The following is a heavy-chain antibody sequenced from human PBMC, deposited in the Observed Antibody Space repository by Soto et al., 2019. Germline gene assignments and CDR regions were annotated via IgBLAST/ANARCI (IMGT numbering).Heavy chain of an antibody. CDR3: ARRNNAFHI. D-gene: IGHD4-4*01. CDR2: ISVDSGNT. Sequence: QSQLVQSGAEVKKPGASVKVSCKASGYKFSSYALSWVRQAPGQGLEWLGWISVDSGNTKYVQSLQDRVSMTTDTSTSTAYMELTSLRSEDTAVYYCARRNNAFHIWGQGTMVTVSS. J-gene: IGHJ3*02. V-gene: IGHV1-18*01. CDR1: GYKFSSYA.